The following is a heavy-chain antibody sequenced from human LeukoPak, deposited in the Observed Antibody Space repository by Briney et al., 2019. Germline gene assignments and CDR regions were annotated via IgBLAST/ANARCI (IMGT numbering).Heavy chain of an antibody. CDR2: ISSISSYI. Sequence: SGGSLRLSCAASGFTFSSYSMNWVRQAPGKGLEWVSSISSISSYIYYADSVKGRFTISRDNAKNSLYLQMNSLRAEDTAVYYCARAGYSSGSPPKCFDYWGQGTLVTVSS. D-gene: IGHD6-19*01. J-gene: IGHJ4*02. CDR1: GFTFSSYS. CDR3: ARAGYSSGSPPKCFDY. V-gene: IGHV3-21*01.